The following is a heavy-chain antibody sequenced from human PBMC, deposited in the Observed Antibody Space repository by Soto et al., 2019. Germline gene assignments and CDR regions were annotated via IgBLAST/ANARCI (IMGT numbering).Heavy chain of an antibody. CDR2: INHSGST. CDR3: ARGGDAFDI. V-gene: IGHV4-34*01. CDR1: GGSFSGYY. Sequence: SETLSLTCAVYGGSFSGYYWSWVRQPPGKGLEWIGEINHSGSTNYNPSLKSRVTISVDTSKNQFSLKLSSVTAADTAVYYCARGGDAFDIWGQGTMVTVSS. J-gene: IGHJ3*02.